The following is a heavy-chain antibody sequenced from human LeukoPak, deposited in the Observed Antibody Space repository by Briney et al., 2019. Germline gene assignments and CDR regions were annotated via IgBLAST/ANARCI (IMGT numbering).Heavy chain of an antibody. V-gene: IGHV4-61*01. J-gene: IGHJ4*02. Sequence: PSDTLSLTCTVSGGSISSSSYYWRWIRQPPGTGLEWNGYIYYSGSSNYHPSHKSRVTISLDTSKNQFSLKLSSVTAADTAVYYCARGAYSGLSNFDYWGQGTLVTVSS. CDR1: GGSISSSSYY. CDR3: ARGAYSGLSNFDY. D-gene: IGHD5-12*01. CDR2: IYYSGSS.